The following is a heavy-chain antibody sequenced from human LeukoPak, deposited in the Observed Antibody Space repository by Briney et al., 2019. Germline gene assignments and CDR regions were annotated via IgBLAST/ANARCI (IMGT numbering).Heavy chain of an antibody. J-gene: IGHJ4*02. V-gene: IGHV4-59*01. CDR2: IYYSGST. CDR1: GGSINNYY. CDR3: ARVTPLRFFDY. D-gene: IGHD4-17*01. Sequence: PSETLSLTCTASGGSINNYYWSWIRQPPGKGLEWIGYIYYSGSTNYNPSLKSRVTISVDTSKNQFSLKLSALTAADTAVYYCARVTPLRFFDYWGQGTLVTVSS.